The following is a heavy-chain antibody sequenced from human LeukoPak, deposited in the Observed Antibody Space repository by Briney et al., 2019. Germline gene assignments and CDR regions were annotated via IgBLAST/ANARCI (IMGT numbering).Heavy chain of an antibody. V-gene: IGHV4-39*07. CDR1: GASVNTVSYQ. CDR2: IHNGGNA. Sequence: SETLSLTCAVSGASVNTVSYQWGWIRQPPGKGLEWIGNIHNGGNAYYSPTLRGRVSISVDTSTNNFSLRLTSVTAADTAVYYCARDLVTVTKGFDIWGQGTMVTVSS. J-gene: IGHJ3*02. CDR3: ARDLVTVTKGFDI. D-gene: IGHD4-17*01.